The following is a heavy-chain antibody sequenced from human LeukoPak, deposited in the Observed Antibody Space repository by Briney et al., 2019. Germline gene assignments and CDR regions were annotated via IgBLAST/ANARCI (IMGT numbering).Heavy chain of an antibody. V-gene: IGHV4-4*07. Sequence: PSETLSLTCTVFGGSISSYYWSWIRQPAGKGLEWIGRIYTSGSTNYNPSLKSRVTMSVDTSKNQFSLKLSSVTAADTAVYYCARDRSWAAQWLAPGNYYGMDVWGQGTTVTVSS. CDR2: IYTSGST. J-gene: IGHJ6*02. CDR3: ARDRSWAAQWLAPGNYYGMDV. D-gene: IGHD6-19*01. CDR1: GGSISSYY.